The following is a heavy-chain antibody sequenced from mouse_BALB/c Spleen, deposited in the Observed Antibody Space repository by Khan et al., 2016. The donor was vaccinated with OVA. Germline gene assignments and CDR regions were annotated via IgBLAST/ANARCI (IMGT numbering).Heavy chain of an antibody. CDR3: AREAYRDDECYFDY. CDR2: ISSGGTT. CDR1: GFTFSSYV. V-gene: IGHV5-6-5*01. J-gene: IGHJ2*01. Sequence: EVELVESGGDLVKPGGSLKLSCAVSGFTFSSYVMSWVRQTPEKRLEWVASISSGGTTAYPDSVMGRFTISSDTARNIMYLQMSSLRSEDTDMYYGAREAYRDDECYFDYWGQGSTLTVSS. D-gene: IGHD2-14*01.